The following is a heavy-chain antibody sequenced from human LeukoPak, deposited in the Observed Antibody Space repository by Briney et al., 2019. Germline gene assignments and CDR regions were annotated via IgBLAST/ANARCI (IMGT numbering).Heavy chain of an antibody. J-gene: IGHJ4*02. V-gene: IGHV1-18*04. D-gene: IGHD4-23*01. CDR1: GYTFTGYY. CDR3: ARQGYGGHSRGAADY. CDR2: ISANNGNR. Sequence: GASVKVSCKASGYTFTGYYMHWVRQAPGQGLEWMGWISANNGNRNYALKLQDRVSMTTDTSTSTACMELRSLRSDDTAVYYCARQGYGGHSRGAADYWGQGTLVTVSS.